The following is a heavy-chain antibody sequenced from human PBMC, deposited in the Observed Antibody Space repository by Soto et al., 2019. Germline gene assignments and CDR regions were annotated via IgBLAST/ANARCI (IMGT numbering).Heavy chain of an antibody. V-gene: IGHV4-34*01. CDR1: GGSFSGYY. Sequence: SETLSLTCAVYGGSFSGYYWSWIRQPPGKGLEWIGEINHSGSTNYNPSLKSRVTISVDTSKNQFSLKLSSVTAADTAVYYCARGETVPTLPAASRLFDYWGQGTLVTVSS. D-gene: IGHD2-2*01. CDR2: INHSGST. J-gene: IGHJ4*02. CDR3: ARGETVPTLPAASRLFDY.